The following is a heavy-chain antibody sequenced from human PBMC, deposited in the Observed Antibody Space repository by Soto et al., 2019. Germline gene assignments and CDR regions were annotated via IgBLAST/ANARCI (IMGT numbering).Heavy chain of an antibody. J-gene: IGHJ4*02. Sequence: QVQFVQSGAEVKKPGASVKVSCKASGYTFTSYAMHWVRQAPGQRLEWMGWINAGNGNTKYSQKFQGRVTITRDTAASTAYMELNSLRSEGTAVFYCARSSGYYYVDYWGQGTLVTVSS. CDR1: GYTFTSYA. D-gene: IGHD3-22*01. V-gene: IGHV1-3*01. CDR3: ARSSGYYYVDY. CDR2: INAGNGNT.